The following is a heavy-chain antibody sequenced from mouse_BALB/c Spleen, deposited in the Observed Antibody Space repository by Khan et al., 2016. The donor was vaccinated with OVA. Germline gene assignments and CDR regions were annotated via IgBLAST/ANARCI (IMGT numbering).Heavy chain of an antibody. CDR2: ISSGSSTI. D-gene: IGHD2-3*01. Sequence: EVALVEAGGGLVQPGGSRKLSCAASGFTFSNFGMHWVRQAPEKGLEWVAYISSGSSTINYADTVKGRFTISRDNSKNTLFLQMPSLRSEDTAMYYCARRKIFDGYYGGAMDYWGQGTSVTVSS. CDR1: GFTFSNFG. V-gene: IGHV5-17*02. CDR3: ARRKIFDGYYGGAMDY. J-gene: IGHJ4*01.